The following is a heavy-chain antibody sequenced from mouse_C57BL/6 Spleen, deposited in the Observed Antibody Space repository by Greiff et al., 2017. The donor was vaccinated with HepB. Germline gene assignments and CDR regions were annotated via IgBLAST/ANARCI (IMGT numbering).Heavy chain of an antibody. Sequence: VQLQQSGAELARPGASVKLSCKASGYTFTSYGISWVKQRTGQGLEWIGEIYPRSGNTYYNQKFKGKATLTADKSSSTAYMELSSLTSEDSAVYYCARLHNYYVGWCMDYWGQGTAVTVSS. V-gene: IGHV1-81*01. J-gene: IGHJ4*01. D-gene: IGHD1-1*01. CDR3: ARLHNYYVGWCMDY. CDR1: GYTFTSYG. CDR2: IYPRSGNT.